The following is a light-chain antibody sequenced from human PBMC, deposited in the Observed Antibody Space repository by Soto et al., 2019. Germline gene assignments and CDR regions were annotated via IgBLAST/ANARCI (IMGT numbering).Light chain of an antibody. J-gene: IGKJ5*01. CDR2: GAS. CDR1: QSVSSR. CDR3: QHYVERSPIT. V-gene: IGKV3-20*01. Sequence: VLTQSPGTLSLSPGERATLSCRASQSVSSRLAWYQQKPGQAPRLLISGASSRATGIPDRFSGSGSGTDFTLTISRLEPEDFALYYCQHYVERSPITFGQGTRLEIK.